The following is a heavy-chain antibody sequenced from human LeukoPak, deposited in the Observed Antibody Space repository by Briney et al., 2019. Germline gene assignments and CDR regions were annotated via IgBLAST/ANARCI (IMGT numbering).Heavy chain of an antibody. Sequence: SVKVSCKSSLGTFSSYAISWVRQAPGQGLEWMGGIIPIFGTANYAQKFQGRVTITTDESTSTAYMELSSLRSEDTAVYYCARDYGYNWNYGGGGWFDPWGQGTLVTVSS. CDR2: IIPIFGTA. J-gene: IGHJ5*02. V-gene: IGHV1-69*05. D-gene: IGHD1-7*01. CDR1: LGTFSSYA. CDR3: ARDYGYNWNYGGGGWFDP.